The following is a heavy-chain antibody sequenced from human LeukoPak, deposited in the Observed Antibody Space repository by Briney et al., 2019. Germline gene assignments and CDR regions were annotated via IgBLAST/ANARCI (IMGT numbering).Heavy chain of an antibody. CDR3: AKGPPSGHDHYFDY. J-gene: IGHJ4*02. V-gene: IGHV3-48*01. CDR1: GFTFSSYS. D-gene: IGHD5-12*01. Sequence: GGSLRLSCAASGFTFSSYSMNWVRQAPGKGLEWVSYISSSSSTIYYADSVKGRFTISRDNAKNSLYLQMNSLRAEDTAVYYCAKGPPSGHDHYFDYWGQGTQVTVSS. CDR2: ISSSSSTI.